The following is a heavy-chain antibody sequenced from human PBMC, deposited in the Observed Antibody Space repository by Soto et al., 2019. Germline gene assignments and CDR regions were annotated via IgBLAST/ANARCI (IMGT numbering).Heavy chain of an antibody. CDR2: ISSNGGST. D-gene: IGHD1-26*01. V-gene: IGHV3-64D*06. Sequence: GGSLRLSCSASGVTFSSYAMHWVRQAPGKGLEYVSAISSNGGSTYYADSVKGRFTISRDNSKNTLYLQMSSLRAEDTAVYYCVKLESYYDYYYGMDVWGQGTTVTVSS. CDR3: VKLESYYDYYYGMDV. J-gene: IGHJ6*02. CDR1: GVTFSSYA.